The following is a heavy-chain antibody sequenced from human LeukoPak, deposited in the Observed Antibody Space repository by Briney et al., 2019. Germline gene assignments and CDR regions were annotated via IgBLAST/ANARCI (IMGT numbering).Heavy chain of an antibody. V-gene: IGHV1-46*03. CDR3: ARDRGYDFWSGYLPITNYNWFDP. J-gene: IGHJ5*02. CDR2: INPSGGST. CDR1: GYTFTSYY. D-gene: IGHD3-3*01. Sequence: ASVKVSCKASGYTFTSYYMHWVRQAPGQGLEWMGIINPSGGSTSYAQKFQGRVTMTRDTSTSTVYMELSSLRSEDTAVYCCARDRGYDFWSGYLPITNYNWFDPWGQGALVTVSS.